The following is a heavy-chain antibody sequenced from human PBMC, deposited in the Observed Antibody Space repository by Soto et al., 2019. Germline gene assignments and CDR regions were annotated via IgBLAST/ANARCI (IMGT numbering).Heavy chain of an antibody. V-gene: IGHV3-48*02. D-gene: IGHD3-16*01. CDR1: GITFSSYS. CDR2: ITSSKT. J-gene: IGHJ4*02. CDR3: VRDQDVHTRVGHGDY. Sequence: EVQLVESGGGLVQPGESLRLSCTASGITFSSYSMDWVRQAPGKGLEWVSYITSSKTNYEDSVKGRFTISRDNAKNSVYLQMNSLREEDTAVYYCVRDQDVHTRVGHGDYWGRGTRVTVSS.